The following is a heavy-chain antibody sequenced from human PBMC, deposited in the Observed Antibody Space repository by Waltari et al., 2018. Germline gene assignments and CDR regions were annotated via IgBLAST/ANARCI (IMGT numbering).Heavy chain of an antibody. CDR2: IIPIFCTA. CDR3: ASGVGVVAAINIVGGNRAFDY. V-gene: IGHV1-69*05. Sequence: QVQLVQSGAEVKKPGSSVKVSCKASGGTFSSYAISWVRQAPGPGLEWMGGIIPIFCTANYAQKCQGRVTITTDESTSTAYMELSSLGSEDTAVYYCASGVGVVAAINIVGGNRAFDYWGQGTLVTVSS. J-gene: IGHJ4*02. D-gene: IGHD2-15*01. CDR1: GGTFSSYA.